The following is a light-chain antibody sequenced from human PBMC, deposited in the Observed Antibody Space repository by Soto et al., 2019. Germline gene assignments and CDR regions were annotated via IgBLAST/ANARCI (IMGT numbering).Light chain of an antibody. J-gene: IGLJ1*01. CDR1: SSNIGAGYD. V-gene: IGLV1-40*01. CDR2: GNN. CDR3: QSYDSSLSGSYV. Sequence: QSVLTQPPSVSGAPGQRVTISCTGSSSNIGAGYDLHWYQRLPGTAPKVLIYGNNNRPSGVPDRFSGSKSGTASSLAITGLQAEDEADCYCQSYDSSLSGSYVFGTGTKLTVL.